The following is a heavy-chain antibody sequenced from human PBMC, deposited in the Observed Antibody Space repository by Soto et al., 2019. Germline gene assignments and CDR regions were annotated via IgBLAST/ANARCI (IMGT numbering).Heavy chain of an antibody. J-gene: IGHJ5*02. Sequence: ASVKVSCKASGYTFTSYAMHWVRQAPGQRLEWMGWINAGNGNTKYSQKFQGRVTITRDTSASTAYMELSSLRSEDTAVYYCARYVSGYDSPNWFDPWGQGTLVTV. V-gene: IGHV1-3*01. D-gene: IGHD5-12*01. CDR1: GYTFTSYA. CDR2: INAGNGNT. CDR3: ARYVSGYDSPNWFDP.